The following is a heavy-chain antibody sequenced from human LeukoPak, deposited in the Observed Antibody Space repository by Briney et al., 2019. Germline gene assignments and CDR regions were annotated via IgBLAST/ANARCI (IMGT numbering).Heavy chain of an antibody. CDR1: GYTFTGYY. V-gene: IGHV1-2*02. CDR2: INPNSGGT. CDR3: ASLNGYSWNSGVYYMDV. Sequence: ASVKVSCKASGYTFTGYYMHWVRQAPGQGLEWMGWINPNSGGTNYAQKFQGRVTMTRDTSISTAYMELSRLRSDDTAVYYCASLNGYSWNSGVYYMDVWGKGTTVTVSS. J-gene: IGHJ6*03. D-gene: IGHD1-7*01.